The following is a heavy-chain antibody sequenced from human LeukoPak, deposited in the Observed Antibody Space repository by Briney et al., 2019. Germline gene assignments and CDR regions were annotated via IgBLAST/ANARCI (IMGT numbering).Heavy chain of an antibody. CDR3: ARIRASMGRGVSYLERDYYYYYGMDV. V-gene: IGHV1-46*01. Sequence: GASVKVSCKASGYTFTSYYMHWVRQAPGQGLEWMGIINPSGGSTSYAQKFQGRVTMTRDMSTSTVYMELSSLRSEDTAVYYCARIRASMGRGVSYLERDYYYYYGMDVWGQGTTVTVSS. D-gene: IGHD3-10*01. CDR1: GYTFTSYY. CDR2: INPSGGST. J-gene: IGHJ6*02.